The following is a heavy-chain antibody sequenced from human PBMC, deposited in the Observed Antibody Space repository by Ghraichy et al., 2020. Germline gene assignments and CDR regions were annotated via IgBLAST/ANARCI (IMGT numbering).Heavy chain of an antibody. CDR1: GFTFSNAW. Sequence: GGSLRLSCAASGFTFSNAWMNWVRQAPGKGLEWVGRIKSKTDGGTTDYAAPVKGRFTISRDDSKNTLYLQMNSLKTEDTAVYYCTTAVGVYYDFWSGYYYWGQGTLVTVSS. J-gene: IGHJ4*02. CDR3: TTAVGVYYDFWSGYYY. V-gene: IGHV3-15*07. D-gene: IGHD3-3*01. CDR2: IKSKTDGGTT.